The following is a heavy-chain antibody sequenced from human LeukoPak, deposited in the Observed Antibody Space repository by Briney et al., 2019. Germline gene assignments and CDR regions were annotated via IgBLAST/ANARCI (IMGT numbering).Heavy chain of an antibody. V-gene: IGHV5-51*01. Sequence: GESLKISCKGSGYSFTSYWIGWVRQMPGKGLEWMGNIYPGDSDTRYSPSFQGQVTISADKSISTAYLQWSSLKASDTAMYYCARRPRYSYGFSHDAFDIWGQGTMVTVSS. CDR1: GYSFTSYW. D-gene: IGHD5-18*01. J-gene: IGHJ3*02. CDR3: ARRPRYSYGFSHDAFDI. CDR2: IYPGDSDT.